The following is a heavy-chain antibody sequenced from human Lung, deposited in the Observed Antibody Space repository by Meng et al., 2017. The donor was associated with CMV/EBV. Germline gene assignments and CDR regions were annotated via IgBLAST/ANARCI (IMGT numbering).Heavy chain of an antibody. Sequence: SCXXHGFTFSSYGMHWVRQAPGKGLEGVAFIRYDGKNEYYADSVKGRFSISRDDSKNTLYLQMNSLRPEDTAVYYCAKETGPISGGYYYYGIDVWGQGTTVXVSS. J-gene: IGHJ6*02. CDR3: AKETGPISGGYYYYGIDV. D-gene: IGHD3-3*01. CDR1: GFTFSSYG. CDR2: IRYDGKNE. V-gene: IGHV3-30*02.